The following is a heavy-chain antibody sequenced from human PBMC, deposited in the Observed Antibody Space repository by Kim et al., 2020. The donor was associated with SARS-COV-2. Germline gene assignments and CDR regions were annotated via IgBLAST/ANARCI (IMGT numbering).Heavy chain of an antibody. CDR1: GFTFSDYA. CDR2: INDSGGNT. CDR3: AKSAAAGQRDY. D-gene: IGHD2-15*01. V-gene: IGHV3-23*01. Sequence: GGSLRLSCAASGFTFSDYAMTWVRQTPGKGLEWVSSINDSGGNTYYTDSVKGRFTISRDNSKNTLYLQMNNLRAEDTAVYYCAKSAAAGQRDYWGQGTLVTVSS. J-gene: IGHJ4*02.